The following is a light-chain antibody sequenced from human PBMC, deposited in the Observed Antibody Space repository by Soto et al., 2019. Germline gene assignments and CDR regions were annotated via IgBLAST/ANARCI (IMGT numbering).Light chain of an antibody. V-gene: IGKV1-33*01. CDR1: QDIRKY. CDR2: DAS. J-gene: IGKJ5*01. CDR3: QQYDDLPIT. Sequence: DIQMTQSPSSLSASVGDRVTIPCPSSQDIRKYLNWYQQKPGKAPQLLMFDASNLETGVPPRFSGSGSGTDFTFTISSLQPEDIATYYCQQYDDLPITFGQGTRLEI.